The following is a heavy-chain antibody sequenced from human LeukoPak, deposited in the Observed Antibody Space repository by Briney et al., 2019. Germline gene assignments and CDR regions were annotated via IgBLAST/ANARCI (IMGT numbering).Heavy chain of an antibody. V-gene: IGHV1-46*01. Sequence: ASVKVSCKASGFTFTGYYIHWVRRAPGQGLEWMGIINPSGGSTSYAQKFQGRVTMTRDTSTSTVYMELSSLRSEDTAVYYCARDDYGDHWYFDLWGRGTLVTVSS. CDR1: GFTFTGYY. CDR3: ARDDYGDHWYFDL. D-gene: IGHD4-17*01. CDR2: INPSGGST. J-gene: IGHJ2*01.